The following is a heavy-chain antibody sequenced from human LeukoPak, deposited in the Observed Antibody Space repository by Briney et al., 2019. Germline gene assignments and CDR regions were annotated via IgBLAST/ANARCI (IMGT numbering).Heavy chain of an antibody. J-gene: IGHJ4*02. CDR3: ARPFIETPSLGALDY. CDR2: INPDSGGT. D-gene: IGHD4-23*01. CDR1: GYTFTDYY. Sequence: ASVKVSCKASGYTFTDYYMHWVRQAPGQGLEWMGWINPDSGGTDYAQNFQGRVTMTRDTSISTAYMELSRLRSDDTAVYYCARPFIETPSLGALDYWGQGTLVTVSS. V-gene: IGHV1-2*02.